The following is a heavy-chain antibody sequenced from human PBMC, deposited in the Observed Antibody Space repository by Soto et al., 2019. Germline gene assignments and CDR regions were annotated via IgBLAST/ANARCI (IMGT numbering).Heavy chain of an antibody. CDR3: AISALCSGGSCYYYYDMDV. D-gene: IGHD2-15*01. CDR2: IYYSGST. Sequence: QVQLQESGPGLVKPSETLSLTCTVSGGSISSYYWSWIRQPPGKGLEWIGYIYYSGSTNYNPSLKGRVTISVATSKNQFALKLISVTAADTAVYYCAISALCSGGSCYYYYDMDVWGKGTTVTVSS. V-gene: IGHV4-59*08. CDR1: GGSISSYY. J-gene: IGHJ6*03.